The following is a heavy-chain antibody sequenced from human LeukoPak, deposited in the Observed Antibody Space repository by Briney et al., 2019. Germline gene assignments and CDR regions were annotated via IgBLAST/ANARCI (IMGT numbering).Heavy chain of an antibody. J-gene: IGHJ6*02. Sequence: PGGSLRLSCAASGFTFSSYSMNWVRQAPGKGLEWVSSISSRSGYIYYADSVKGRFTISRDNAKNSLYLQMNSLRAEDTAVYYCTRGPIQLWLYYGMDVWGQGTTVIVSS. D-gene: IGHD5-18*01. CDR1: GFTFSSYS. V-gene: IGHV3-21*04. CDR3: TRGPIQLWLYYGMDV. CDR2: ISSRSGYI.